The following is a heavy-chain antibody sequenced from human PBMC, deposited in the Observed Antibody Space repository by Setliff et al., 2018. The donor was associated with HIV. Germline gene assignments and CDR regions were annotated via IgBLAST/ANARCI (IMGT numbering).Heavy chain of an antibody. J-gene: IGHJ3*02. CDR1: GGTLSNYV. Sequence: ASVKVSCKTSGGTLSNYVINWVRQAPGQGLEWMGMIIPMYNIPAYAQKVQGRVTFTADESTSTAYMELSSLSSEDTAVYYCARDQTGVAAAAFGGGSAWSDEGFDIWGQGTMVTVSS. CDR2: IIPMYNIP. CDR3: ARDQTGVAAAAFGGGSAWSDEGFDI. D-gene: IGHD6-13*01. V-gene: IGHV1-69*13.